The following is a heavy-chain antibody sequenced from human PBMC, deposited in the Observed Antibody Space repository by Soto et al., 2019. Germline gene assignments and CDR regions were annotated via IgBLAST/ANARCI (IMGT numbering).Heavy chain of an antibody. D-gene: IGHD2-2*01. J-gene: IGHJ6*02. CDR3: AQYWVLVRAAIGYYYYDGMDV. V-gene: IGHV3-23*01. Sequence: EVQLLESGGGLVQPGGSLRLSCAASGFTFSTYAMSWVRQAPGKGLEWVSVISSSGATTYYADSVKGRCTIYRDNAQSRLYLQLNSLRAEDRAVYYCAQYWVLVRAAIGYYYYDGMDVWGQGATVTVAS. CDR2: ISSSGATT. CDR1: GFTFSTYA.